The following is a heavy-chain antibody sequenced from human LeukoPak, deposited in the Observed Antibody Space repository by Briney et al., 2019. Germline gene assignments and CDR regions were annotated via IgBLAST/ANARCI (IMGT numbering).Heavy chain of an antibody. CDR2: ISYDGSNK. J-gene: IGHJ4*02. CDR3: ARDRSGSGGLDFDY. Sequence: GGSLRLSCAASGLTFSSYGMHWVRQAPGKGLEWVAVISYDGSNKYYADSVKGRFTISRDNSKNTLYLQMNSLRAEDTAVYYCARDRSGSGGLDFDYWGQGTLVTVSS. D-gene: IGHD3-10*01. CDR1: GLTFSSYG. V-gene: IGHV3-30*03.